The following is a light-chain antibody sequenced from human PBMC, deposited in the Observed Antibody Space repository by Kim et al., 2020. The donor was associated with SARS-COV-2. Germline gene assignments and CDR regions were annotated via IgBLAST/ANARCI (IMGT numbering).Light chain of an antibody. CDR2: GAS. CDR3: QQYNNWPLT. Sequence: VSPGERATLSCRASQSVSSNLAWYQQKPGQAPRLLIYGASTGATGIPARFSGSGSGTEFTLTISSLQSGDFAVYYCQQYNNWPLTFGGGTKVDIK. CDR1: QSVSSN. J-gene: IGKJ4*01. V-gene: IGKV3-15*01.